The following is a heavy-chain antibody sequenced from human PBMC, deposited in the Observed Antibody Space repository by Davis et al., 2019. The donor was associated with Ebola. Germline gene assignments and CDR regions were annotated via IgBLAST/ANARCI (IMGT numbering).Heavy chain of an antibody. J-gene: IGHJ6*02. CDR3: ARIQSGHHGMDV. D-gene: IGHD3-10*01. Sequence: GESLKISCAASGFTVSSNYMSWARQAPGKGLEWVSVIYSGGSTYYADSVKGRFTISRDNSKNTLYLQMNSLRAEDTAVYYCARIQSGHHGMDVWGQGTTVTVSS. CDR1: GFTVSSNY. CDR2: IYSGGST. V-gene: IGHV3-66*01.